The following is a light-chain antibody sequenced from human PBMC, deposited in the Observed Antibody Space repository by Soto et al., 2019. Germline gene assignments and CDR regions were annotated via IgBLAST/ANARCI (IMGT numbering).Light chain of an antibody. Sequence: EIVLTQSPGTLSLSRGERATLSCRASQSFASRNLAWYQQKSGQAPRLLIYGASSRAIHTPDRFSGSGSGTDFTLTISSLEPEDFAVYYCQQRSNWPPFGPGTKVDIK. CDR3: QQRSNWPP. CDR2: GAS. J-gene: IGKJ3*01. V-gene: IGKV3-11*01. CDR1: QSFASRN.